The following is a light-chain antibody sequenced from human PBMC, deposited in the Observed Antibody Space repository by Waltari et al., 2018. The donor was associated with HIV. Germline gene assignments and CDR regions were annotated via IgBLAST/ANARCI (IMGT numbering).Light chain of an antibody. J-gene: IGLJ2*01. CDR1: TSDVGCYTY. CDR2: DFS. CDR3: SSYTSSRTVV. V-gene: IGLV2-14*03. Sequence: QSALTQPASVSGSPGQSITLSCTGATSDVGCYTYFSWYQHHPGKAPKLIIYDFSNRPSGVSNRFSGSKSGTTASLTISGLQAEDEADYYCSSYTSSRTVVFGGGTKLTVL.